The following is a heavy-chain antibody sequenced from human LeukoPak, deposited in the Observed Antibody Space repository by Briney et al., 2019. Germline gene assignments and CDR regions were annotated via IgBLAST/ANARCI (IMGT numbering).Heavy chain of an antibody. J-gene: IGHJ4*02. V-gene: IGHV4-59*01. CDR1: GGSISSYY. CDR3: ARDQYDYVWGSSDY. Sequence: SETLSLTCTVSGGSISSYYWSWIRQPPGKGLEWIGYIYYSGSTNYNPSLKSRVTISVDTSKNQFSLKLSSVTAADTAVYYCARDQYDYVWGSSDYWGQGTLVTVSS. CDR2: IYYSGST. D-gene: IGHD3-16*01.